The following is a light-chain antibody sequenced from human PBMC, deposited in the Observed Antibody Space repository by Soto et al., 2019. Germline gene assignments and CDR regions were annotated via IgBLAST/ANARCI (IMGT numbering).Light chain of an antibody. Sequence: QPVLTQPPSASASLGASVTLTCTLSSGYSNYKVDWYQQRPGKGPRLGMRVGTGGIVGSKGDGIPDRFSVLGSGLNRYLTIKNIQEEDESDYHCGADHGSGSNFVKVFGGGTKVTVL. V-gene: IGLV9-49*03. CDR1: SGYSNYK. CDR3: GADHGSGSNFVKV. J-gene: IGLJ2*01. CDR2: VGTGGIVG.